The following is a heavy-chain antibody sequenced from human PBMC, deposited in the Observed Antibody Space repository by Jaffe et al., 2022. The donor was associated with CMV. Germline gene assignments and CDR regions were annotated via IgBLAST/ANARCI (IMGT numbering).Heavy chain of an antibody. CDR1: GFTFSNAW. V-gene: IGHV3-15*01. Sequence: EVQLVESGGGLVKPGGSLRLSCAASGFTFSNAWMSWVRQAPGKGLEWVGRIKSKTDGGTTDYAAPVKGRFTISRDDSKNTLYLQMNSLKTEDTAVYYCTTETVGATIPLAFDIWGQGTMVTVSS. J-gene: IGHJ3*02. CDR3: TTETVGATIPLAFDI. CDR2: IKSKTDGGTT. D-gene: IGHD1-26*01.